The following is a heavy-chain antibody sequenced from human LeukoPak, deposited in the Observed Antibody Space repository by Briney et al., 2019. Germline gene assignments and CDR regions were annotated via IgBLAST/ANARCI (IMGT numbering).Heavy chain of an antibody. J-gene: IGHJ4*02. CDR3: ATEILRTYSGYPY. CDR2: IYYSGST. CDR1: GGFISSSSYY. V-gene: IGHV4-39*07. D-gene: IGHD5-12*01. Sequence: SETLSLTCTVSGGFISSSSYYWGWIRQPPGKGLEWIGSIYYSGSTYYNPSLKSRVTISVDTSKNQFSLKLSSVTAADTAVYYCATEILRTYSGYPYWGQGTLVTVSS.